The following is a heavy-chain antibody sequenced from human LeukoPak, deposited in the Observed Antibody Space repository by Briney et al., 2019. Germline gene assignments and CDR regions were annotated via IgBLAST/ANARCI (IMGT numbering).Heavy chain of an antibody. CDR2: INPNSGGT. CDR1: GYTFTGCY. D-gene: IGHD2-15*01. V-gene: IGHV1-2*02. Sequence: GASVKVSCKASGYTFTGCYMHWVRQAPGQGLEWMGWINPNSGGTNYAQKFQGRVTMTRDTSISTAYMELSRLRSDDTAVYYCARDSLEDPQDWFDPWGQGTLVTVSS. J-gene: IGHJ5*02. CDR3: ARDSLEDPQDWFDP.